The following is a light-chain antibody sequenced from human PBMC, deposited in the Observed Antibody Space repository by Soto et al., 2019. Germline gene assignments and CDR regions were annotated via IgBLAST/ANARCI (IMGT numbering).Light chain of an antibody. J-gene: IGKJ5*01. V-gene: IGKV1-12*01. Sequence: DIQMTQSPSSVSASVGDRVTIPCRASQGISSWLAWYQQKPGKAPKLLIYAASSLQSGVPSRFSGSGSGTGFTLTISSLQSEDFAVYYCHQYNNWRTFGQGTRLEIK. CDR2: AAS. CDR1: QGISSW. CDR3: HQYNNWRT.